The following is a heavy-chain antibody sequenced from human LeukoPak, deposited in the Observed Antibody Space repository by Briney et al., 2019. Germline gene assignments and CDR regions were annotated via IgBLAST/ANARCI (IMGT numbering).Heavy chain of an antibody. CDR1: GFSFRSYT. J-gene: IGHJ4*02. CDR2: ISSSSSYI. V-gene: IGHV3-21*01. CDR3: ARDTSSDY. Sequence: GGSLRLSCAASGFSFRSYTMDWVRQAPGKGLEWVSSISSSSSYIYYADSVKGRFTISRDNARNSLYLQMNSLRAEDTAVYYCARDTSSDYWGQGTLVTVSS.